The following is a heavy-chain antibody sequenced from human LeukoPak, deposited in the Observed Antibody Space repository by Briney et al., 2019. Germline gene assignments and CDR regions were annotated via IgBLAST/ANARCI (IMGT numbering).Heavy chain of an antibody. J-gene: IGHJ4*02. CDR3: ARDHVVASGAVAY. CDR1: GVTVSDNY. Sequence: AGGSLRLSCAASGVTVSDNYMSWFRQAPGKGLEWLSVLDSGGSAIYADSVRGLFTISRDNSKNTLHLQLDSLTIEDSALYYCARDHVVASGAVAYWGQGTLVTVSS. V-gene: IGHV3-53*01. CDR2: LDSGGSA. D-gene: IGHD2-15*01.